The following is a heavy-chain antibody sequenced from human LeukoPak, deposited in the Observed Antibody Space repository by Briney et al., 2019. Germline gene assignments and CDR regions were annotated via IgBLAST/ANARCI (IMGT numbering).Heavy chain of an antibody. J-gene: IGHJ4*02. D-gene: IGHD5-18*01. V-gene: IGHV3-23*01. Sequence: ESGGSLRLSCAASGFTFSSNGMNWVRQAPGKGLEWVSSISSSGGNTYYADSVKGRFTISRDNSKNTVFLQMNNLRVEDTAVWRPEGSYGYFDYCGQGTLVTVSS. CDR1: GFTFSSNG. CDR2: ISSSGGNT. CDR3: EGSYGYFDY.